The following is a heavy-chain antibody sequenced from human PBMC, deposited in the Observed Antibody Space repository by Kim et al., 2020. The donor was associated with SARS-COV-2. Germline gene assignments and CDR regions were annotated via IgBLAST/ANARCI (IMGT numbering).Heavy chain of an antibody. CDR2: IKQDGSEK. D-gene: IGHD3-3*01. J-gene: IGHJ4*02. CDR3: ARDHYFWSGYYDNLDY. CDR1: GFTFSSYW. Sequence: GGSLRLSCAASGFTFSSYWMSWVRQAPGKGLEWVANIKQDGSEKYYVDSVKGRFTISRDNAKNSLYLQMNSLRAEDTAVYYCARDHYFWSGYYDNLDYWGQGTLVTVSS. V-gene: IGHV3-7*03.